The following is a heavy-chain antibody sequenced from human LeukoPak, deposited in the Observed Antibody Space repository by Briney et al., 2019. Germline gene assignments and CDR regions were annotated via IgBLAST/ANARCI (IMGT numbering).Heavy chain of an antibody. CDR2: ISGSSGYL. J-gene: IGHJ4*02. CDR1: GFTFGFYA. V-gene: IGHV3-21*01. D-gene: IGHD6-19*01. CDR3: ATNSPDSSGSYVGPFER. Sequence: GGSLRPSCAGSGFTFGFYAMNWVRQAPGKGLEWVSSISGSSGYLYYADSVKGRFTISRDNAKNSLYLQMNSLRDEDTAVYYCATNSPDSSGSYVGPFERWGQGTLVTVSS.